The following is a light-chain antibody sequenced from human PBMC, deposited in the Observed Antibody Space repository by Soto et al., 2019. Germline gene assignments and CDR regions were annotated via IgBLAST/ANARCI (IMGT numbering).Light chain of an antibody. Sequence: EMVMTQSPATLSVSPGERASLSCRASQSVSSNLAWYQQKPGQAPRLLITGASSRATGIPDRFSGSGSGTDFTLTISRLEPEDFAVYYCQQYGSSGTFGQGTKVDIK. J-gene: IGKJ1*01. CDR3: QQYGSSGT. V-gene: IGKV3-20*01. CDR1: QSVSSN. CDR2: GAS.